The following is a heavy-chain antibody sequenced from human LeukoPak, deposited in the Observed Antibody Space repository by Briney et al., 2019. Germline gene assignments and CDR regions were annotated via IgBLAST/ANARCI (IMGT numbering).Heavy chain of an antibody. CDR1: GGSISSGSYY. V-gene: IGHV4-61*02. D-gene: IGHD3-10*01. CDR2: IYASGST. Sequence: PSQTLSLTCNVSGGSISSGSYYWNWLRQPAGKGLEWIGRIYASGSTKYNPSLKSRVTVSVDTSKNQFSLKLSSVTAADTAVYYCARVGHYYGSGSLGPYYFDYWGQGTLVTVSS. CDR3: ARVGHYYGSGSLGPYYFDY. J-gene: IGHJ4*02.